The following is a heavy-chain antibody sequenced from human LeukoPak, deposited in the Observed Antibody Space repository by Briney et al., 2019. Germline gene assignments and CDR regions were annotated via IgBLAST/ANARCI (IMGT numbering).Heavy chain of an antibody. D-gene: IGHD6-13*01. CDR3: ARRLAGTEDY. J-gene: IGHJ4*02. V-gene: IGHV4-59*01. CDR2: IYYSGST. Sequence: TSETLSLTCTVSGGSMRSYYWSWIRQPPGKGLEWIGYIYYSGSTNYNPSLKSRVSISVDTSKNQFSLKLTSVTAADTAVYYCARRLAGTEDYWGQGTLVTVSS. CDR1: GGSMRSYY.